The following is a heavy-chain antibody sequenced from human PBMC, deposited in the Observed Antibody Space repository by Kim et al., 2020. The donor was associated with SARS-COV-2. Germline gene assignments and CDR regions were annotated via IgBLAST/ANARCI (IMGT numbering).Heavy chain of an antibody. D-gene: IGHD2-15*01. J-gene: IGHJ6*02. CDR3: ARGEVVRFVFTAPLYYYYGMDV. CDR1: GFTFSSYA. V-gene: IGHV3-30*04. Sequence: GGSLRLSCAASGFTFSSYAMHWVRQAPGKGLEWVAVISYDGSNKYYADSVKGRFTISRYNSKNTLYLQMNSLRAEDTAVYYCARGEVVRFVFTAPLYYYYGMDVWGQGTTVTVSS. CDR2: ISYDGSNK.